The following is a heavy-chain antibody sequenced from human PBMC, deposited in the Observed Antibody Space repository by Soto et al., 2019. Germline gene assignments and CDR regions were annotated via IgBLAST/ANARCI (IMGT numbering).Heavy chain of an antibody. CDR1: GLPFNNFG. V-gene: IGHV3-30*18. CDR2: IPYDGSHQ. CDR3: AKLLVLESDVQDFDY. Sequence: GGSLRLSCEASGLPFNNFGMHLVRQSPGKGLEWVAVIPYDGSHQYYADSVKGRFTISRDNSENTLYLQMDSLRPEDTAIYYCAKLLVLESDVQDFDYWCQGALVTVSS. J-gene: IGHJ4*02. D-gene: IGHD3-3*01.